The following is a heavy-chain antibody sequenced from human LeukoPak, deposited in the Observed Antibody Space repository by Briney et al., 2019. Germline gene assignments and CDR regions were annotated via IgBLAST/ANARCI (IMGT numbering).Heavy chain of an antibody. J-gene: IGHJ4*02. V-gene: IGHV4-59*01. CDR2: IYYSGST. D-gene: IGHD5-24*01. CDR3: ARWIDGYNRAVDY. Sequence: PLETLSLTCTVSGGSISSYYWSWIRQPPGKGLEWIGYIYYSGSTNYNPSLKSRVTISVDTSKNQFSLKLSSVTAADTAVYYCARWIDGYNRAVDYWGQGTLVTVSS. CDR1: GGSISSYY.